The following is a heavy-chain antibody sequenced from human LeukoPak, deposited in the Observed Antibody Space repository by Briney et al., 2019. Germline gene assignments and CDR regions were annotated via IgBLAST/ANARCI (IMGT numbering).Heavy chain of an antibody. J-gene: IGHJ4*02. D-gene: IGHD3-22*01. V-gene: IGHV3-7*01. CDR2: IKQDGSEK. CDR1: GFTLSSYW. CDR3: ARVSHPDYYDSPPSFDY. Sequence: GGSLRLSCAPSGFTLSSYWMSWVRQAPGKGLEWVANIKQDGSEKYYVDSVKGRFTISRDNAKNSLYLQMNSLRAEDTAVYYCARVSHPDYYDSPPSFDYWGQGTLVTVSS.